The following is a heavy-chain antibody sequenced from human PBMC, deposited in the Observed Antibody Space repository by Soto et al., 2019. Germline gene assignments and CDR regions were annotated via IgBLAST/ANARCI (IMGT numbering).Heavy chain of an antibody. V-gene: IGHV3-21*01. D-gene: IGHD4-17*01. Sequence: GGSLRLSCAASGFTFSSYSMNWVRQAPGKGLEWVSSISSGSSYIYYADSVKGRFTISRDNAKNSLYLQMNSLRAEDTAVYYCARSLTVTIHYYYYGMDVWGQGTTVTVSS. J-gene: IGHJ6*02. CDR3: ARSLTVTIHYYYYGMDV. CDR2: ISSGSSYI. CDR1: GFTFSSYS.